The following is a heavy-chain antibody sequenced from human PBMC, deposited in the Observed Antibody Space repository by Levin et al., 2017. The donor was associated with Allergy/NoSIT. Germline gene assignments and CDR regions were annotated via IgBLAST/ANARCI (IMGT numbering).Heavy chain of an antibody. V-gene: IGHV5-51*01. D-gene: IGHD5-18*01. CDR1: GYTFPNYW. CDR2: IFPSDSDT. J-gene: IGHJ4*02. CDR3: GRQGQGYSYRGY. Sequence: GESLKISCKGSGYTFPNYWIGWVRQMPGKGLEWMGIIFPSDSDTRYSPSFQGQVTISVDNSINTAYLQWSSLKASDTAVYYCGRQGQGYSYRGYWRQGTLVTVTS.